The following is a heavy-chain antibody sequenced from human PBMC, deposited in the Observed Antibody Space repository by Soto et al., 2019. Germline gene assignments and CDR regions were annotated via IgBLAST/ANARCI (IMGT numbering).Heavy chain of an antibody. Sequence: GGSLRLSCAASGFTFSSYSMNWVRQAPGKGLEWVSSISSSSSYIYYADSVKGRFTISRDNAKNSLYLQMNSLRAEDTAVYYCARGGYSSSVDYYYYMDVWGKGTTVTVSS. CDR2: ISSSSSYI. D-gene: IGHD6-6*01. CDR3: ARGGYSSSVDYYYYMDV. V-gene: IGHV3-21*01. CDR1: GFTFSSYS. J-gene: IGHJ6*03.